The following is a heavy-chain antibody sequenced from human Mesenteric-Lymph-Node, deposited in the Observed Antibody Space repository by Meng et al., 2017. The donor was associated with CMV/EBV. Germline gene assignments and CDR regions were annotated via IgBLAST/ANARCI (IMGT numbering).Heavy chain of an antibody. Sequence: LSLTCAASGFTFSNYSMNWVRQAPGKGLEWVSSIDSSSRYISYADSVNGRFTISRDNAKNSLYLQVNSLRAEDAAVYYCAGDCSNGVCYSHYYYGMDVWGQGTTVTVSS. D-gene: IGHD2-8*01. CDR3: AGDCSNGVCYSHYYYGMDV. CDR2: IDSSSRYI. J-gene: IGHJ6*02. V-gene: IGHV3-21*01. CDR1: GFTFSNYS.